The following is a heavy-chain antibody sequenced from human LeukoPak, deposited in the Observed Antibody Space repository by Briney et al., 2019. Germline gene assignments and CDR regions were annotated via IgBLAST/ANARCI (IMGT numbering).Heavy chain of an antibody. Sequence: GGSLRLSCAVSGFTFSSYSMNWVRQAPGKGLEWASSISSSSSYIYYADSVKGRFTISRDNAKNSLYLQMNTLRAEDTAVYYCARSRGGYCSGGSCYSGYYFDYWGQGTLVTVSS. D-gene: IGHD2-15*01. CDR1: GFTFSSYS. CDR2: ISSSSSYI. V-gene: IGHV3-21*01. J-gene: IGHJ4*02. CDR3: ARSRGGYCSGGSCYSGYYFDY.